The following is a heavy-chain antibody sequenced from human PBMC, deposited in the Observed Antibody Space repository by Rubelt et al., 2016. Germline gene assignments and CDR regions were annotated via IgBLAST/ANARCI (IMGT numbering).Heavy chain of an antibody. D-gene: IGHD3-22*01. CDR2: INHSGST. V-gene: IGHV4-34*01. CDR3: ARGFSTKRYYYDSSGYYFGY. CDR1: GGSFSGYY. J-gene: IGHJ4*02. Sequence: QVQLQQWGAGLLKPSETLSLTCAVYGGSFSGYYWSWIRQPPGKGLEWIGEINHSGSTNYNPSLKSGVTISVDTSKNQFSLKLSSVTAADTAVYYCARGFSTKRYYYDSSGYYFGYWGQGTLVTVSS.